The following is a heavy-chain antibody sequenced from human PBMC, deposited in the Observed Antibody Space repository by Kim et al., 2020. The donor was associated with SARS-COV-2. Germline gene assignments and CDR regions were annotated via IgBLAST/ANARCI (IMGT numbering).Heavy chain of an antibody. V-gene: IGHV4-31*02. CDR3: ARDRSGSFDY. CDR2: GST. Sequence: GSTYYNPPRQSRVTLSVDTSRNQFSLKLSSVTAADTAVYYCARDRSGSFDYWGQGTLVTVSS. D-gene: IGHD3-10*01. J-gene: IGHJ4*02.